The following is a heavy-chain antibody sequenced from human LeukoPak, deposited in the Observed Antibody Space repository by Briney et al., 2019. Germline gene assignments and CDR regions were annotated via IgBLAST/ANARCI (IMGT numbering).Heavy chain of an antibody. CDR2: TSGSGGST. D-gene: IGHD5-18*01. V-gene: IGHV3-23*01. J-gene: IGHJ4*02. CDR3: AKNSGYSYGTVYYFDY. CDR1: GFTFSSYA. Sequence: GGSLRLSCAASGFTFSSYAAGWVRQAPGKGLEWVSATSGSGGSTYYADSVKGRFTISRDNSKNTLYLQMNSLRAEDTAVYYCAKNSGYSYGTVYYFDYWGQGTLVTVSS.